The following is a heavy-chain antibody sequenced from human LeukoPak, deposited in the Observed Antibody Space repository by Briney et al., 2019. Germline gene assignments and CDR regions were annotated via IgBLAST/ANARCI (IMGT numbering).Heavy chain of an antibody. CDR3: VRDFYESSGSTYYFDY. D-gene: IGHD3-22*01. CDR2: TRNKPNSYTT. CDR1: GFSFSDLY. Sequence: PGGSLRLSCAASGFSFSDLYMDWVRQAPGKGLERVGRTRNKPNSYTTEYAASVKGRFTISRDDSKNSLYLQMNSLKIEDTAVYYCVRDFYESSGSTYYFDYWGQGTLVTVSS. V-gene: IGHV3-72*01. J-gene: IGHJ4*02.